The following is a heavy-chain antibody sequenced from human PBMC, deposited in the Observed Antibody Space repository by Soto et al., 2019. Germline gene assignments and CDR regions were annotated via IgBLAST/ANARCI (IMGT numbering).Heavy chain of an antibody. V-gene: IGHV2-26*01. D-gene: IGHD4-17*01. CDR2: IFSDNER. J-gene: IGHJ6*02. CDR1: GFSLTTGKMG. CDR3: ARMNVDSYQFYYAMDV. Sequence: GSGPTLVNPTETLTLTCTVSGFSLTTGKMGVSWIRQPPGKALEWLARIFSDNERSYGTSLQGRLTISKDTSGSQVVLSMTNVDPVDTATYYCARMNVDSYQFYYAMDVWGQGTTVTVSS.